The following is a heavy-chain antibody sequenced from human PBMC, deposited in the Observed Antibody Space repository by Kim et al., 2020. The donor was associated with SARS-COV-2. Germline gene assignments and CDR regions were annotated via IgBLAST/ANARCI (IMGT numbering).Heavy chain of an antibody. CDR3: ARGSDIVGALLDPEMYF. CDR2: ISYDGSNK. CDR1: GFTFSSYA. V-gene: IGHV3-30-3*01. J-gene: IGHJ4*01. Sequence: GGSLRLSCAASGFTFSSYAMHWVRQAPGKGLEWVAVISYDGSNKYYADSVKGRFTISRDNSKNTLYLQMNSLRAEDTAVYYCARGSDIVGALLDPEMYF. D-gene: IGHD1-26*01.